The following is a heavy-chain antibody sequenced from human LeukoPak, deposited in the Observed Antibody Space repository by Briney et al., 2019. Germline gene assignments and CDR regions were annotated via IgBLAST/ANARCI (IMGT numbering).Heavy chain of an antibody. D-gene: IGHD6-19*01. CDR2: INHSGST. J-gene: IGHJ6*03. V-gene: IGHV4-34*01. CDR3: ARQRGSSGWPNYYYYYMDV. Sequence: SETLSLTCAVYGGSFSGYYWSWFRQPPGKGLEWIGEINHSGSTNYNPSLKSRVTISVDTSKNQFSLKLSSVTAADTAVYYCARQRGSSGWPNYYYYYMDVWGKGTTVTVSS. CDR1: GGSFSGYY.